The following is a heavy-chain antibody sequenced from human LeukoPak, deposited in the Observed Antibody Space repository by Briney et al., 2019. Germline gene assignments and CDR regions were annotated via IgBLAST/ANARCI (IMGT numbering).Heavy chain of an antibody. Sequence: GASVKVSCKASGYTFSDYFMHWVRQAPGQGLEWMGWINPNSGGTNYAQKFQGRVTMTRDTSISTAYMELSRLRSDDTAVYYCAMLWLRGAYYYGMDVWGQGTTVTVSS. CDR1: GYTFSDYF. CDR3: AMLWLRGAYYYGMDV. J-gene: IGHJ6*02. CDR2: INPNSGGT. D-gene: IGHD5-18*01. V-gene: IGHV1-2*02.